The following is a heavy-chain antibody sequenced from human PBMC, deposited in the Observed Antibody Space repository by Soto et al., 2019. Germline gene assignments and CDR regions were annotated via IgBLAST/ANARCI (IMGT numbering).Heavy chain of an antibody. CDR2: IYSNDNT. Sequence: QLQLQESGPGLVKPSETLSLTCTVSGGSVSSNSYSWGWVRQSPGKGLEWIGTIYSNDNTHYNPSLLSRVTISVDTSKNEFSLRLNSVTAADTAVYYCARLNGYCVSTKCHGYYGMDVWGQGTTVTVSS. J-gene: IGHJ6*02. CDR3: ARLNGYCVSTKCHGYYGMDV. CDR1: GGSVSSNSYS. D-gene: IGHD2-2*03. V-gene: IGHV4-39*01.